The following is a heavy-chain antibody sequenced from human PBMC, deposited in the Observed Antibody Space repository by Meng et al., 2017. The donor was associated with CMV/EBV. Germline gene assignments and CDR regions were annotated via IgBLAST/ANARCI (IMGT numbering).Heavy chain of an antibody. CDR1: VGSFSGYY. J-gene: IGHJ4*02. CDR2: INHSGST. V-gene: IGHV4-34*01. CDR3: ARGGPNDSSGYYPYYFDY. D-gene: IGHD3-22*01. Sequence: QPEQLGAVMLKPSETLSLPCAVYVGSFSGYYWSWIRQPPGKGLEWIGEINHSGSTNYNPSLKSRVTISVDTSKNQFSLKLSSVTAADTAVYYCARGGPNDSSGYYPYYFDYWGQGTLVTVSS.